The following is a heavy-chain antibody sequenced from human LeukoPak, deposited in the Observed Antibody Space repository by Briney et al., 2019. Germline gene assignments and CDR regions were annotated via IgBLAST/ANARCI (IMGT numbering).Heavy chain of an antibody. Sequence: SETLSLTCTVSDGSMTNYYWSWIRQPAGKGLEWIGRMRSSGNNNYNPSLASRVSMSVDTSKRQLSLELSSVTAADTAIYYCARSRGLRWGVRFFDIWGQGTLVTVSS. CDR1: DGSMTNYY. J-gene: IGHJ3*02. CDR3: ARSRGLRWGVRFFDI. V-gene: IGHV4-4*07. CDR2: MRSSGNN. D-gene: IGHD3-16*01.